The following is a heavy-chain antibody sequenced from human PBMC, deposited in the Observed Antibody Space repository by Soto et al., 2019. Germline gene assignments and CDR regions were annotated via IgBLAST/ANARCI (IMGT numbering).Heavy chain of an antibody. V-gene: IGHV3-33*01. J-gene: IGHJ6*02. D-gene: IGHD2-21*02. CDR3: ARVEASLIRSDSYYFVMGV. CDR1: GFTFTTYG. CDR2: LWYDGTNA. Sequence: QVQLVESGGGVVLPGRSLSLACEASGFTFTTYGMHWVRQAPGKGLHWVAFLWYDGTNAYYADSVKGRFTISRDNAKDTQYEEVNNLRAEDTAVYYCARVEASLIRSDSYYFVMGVWAQGTTVTV.